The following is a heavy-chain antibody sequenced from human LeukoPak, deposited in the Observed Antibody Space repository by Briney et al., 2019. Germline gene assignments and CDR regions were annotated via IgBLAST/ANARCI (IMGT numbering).Heavy chain of an antibody. V-gene: IGHV3-9*01. CDR1: GFTFDDYA. Sequence: GGSLRLSCAAYGFTFDDYAMHWVRQAPGKGLEWVSGISWNSGSIGYADSVKGRFTISRDNAKNSLYLQMDSLRAEDTALYYCAKRGVDYYFDYWGQGTLVTVSS. CDR2: ISWNSGSI. D-gene: IGHD2-8*01. J-gene: IGHJ4*02. CDR3: AKRGVDYYFDY.